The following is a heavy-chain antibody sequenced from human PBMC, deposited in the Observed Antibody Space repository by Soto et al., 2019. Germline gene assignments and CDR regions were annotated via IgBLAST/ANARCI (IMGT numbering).Heavy chain of an antibody. D-gene: IGHD3-16*02. CDR3: ARLTGFISPFPDY. CDR2: IRAHNGDA. J-gene: IGHJ4*02. V-gene: IGHV1-18*04. CDR1: GFTCRIYA. Sequence: QVLLMQSGGEVKKPGDSVKVSCKASGFTCRIYAIAWVRQAPGQGLEWMGWIRAHNGDANYAQNFQDRVTMTADTSTNTAYLELRSLGTDDTAVYYCARLTGFISPFPDYWGQGTLVSVSS.